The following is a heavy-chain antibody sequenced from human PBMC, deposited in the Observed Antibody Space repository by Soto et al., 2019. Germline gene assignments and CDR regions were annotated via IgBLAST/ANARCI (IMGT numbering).Heavy chain of an antibody. CDR2: VKSKTDGGTT. J-gene: IGHJ4*02. V-gene: IGHV3-15*07. CDR1: GFTFSNAW. CDR3: TTENDSSGYYEKPFDY. Sequence: PGGSLRLSCAASGFTFSNAWVNWVRQAPGKGLEWVGRVKSKTDGGTTDYAAPVKGRFTISRDDSKNTLYLQMNSLKTEDTAVYYCTTENDSSGYYEKPFDYWGQGTLVTVSS. D-gene: IGHD3-22*01.